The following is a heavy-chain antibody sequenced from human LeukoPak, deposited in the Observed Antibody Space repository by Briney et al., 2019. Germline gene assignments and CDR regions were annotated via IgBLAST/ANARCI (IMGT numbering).Heavy chain of an antibody. D-gene: IGHD1-14*01. V-gene: IGHV3-23*01. J-gene: IGHJ4*02. CDR2: IGGSGGST. CDR1: GFTFSSYA. CDR3: AKVIITGSFPDYFDN. Sequence: PGGSLRLSCAASGFTFSSYAMSWLRQAPGKGLEWVSTIGGSGGSTYYADSVKGRFSISRDDSKNTLYLQMDSLRAEDTAIYYCAKVIITGSFPDYFDNWGQGTLVTVSS.